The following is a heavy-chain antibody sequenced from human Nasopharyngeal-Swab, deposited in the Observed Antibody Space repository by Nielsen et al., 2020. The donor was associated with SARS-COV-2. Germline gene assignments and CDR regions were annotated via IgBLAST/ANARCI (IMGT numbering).Heavy chain of an antibody. V-gene: IGHV4-31*03. CDR2: IYYSGRT. J-gene: IGHJ4*02. CDR3: ARGNYAITIFGVVTRTFDY. CDR1: GGSISTSSDF. Sequence: SETLSLTCTVSGGSISTSSDFWGWIRQPPGKGLEWIGYIYYSGRTYYNPSLKSRVTISVDTSKNQFSLKLSSVTAADTAVYYCARGNYAITIFGVVTRTFDYWGQGTLVTVSS. D-gene: IGHD3-3*01.